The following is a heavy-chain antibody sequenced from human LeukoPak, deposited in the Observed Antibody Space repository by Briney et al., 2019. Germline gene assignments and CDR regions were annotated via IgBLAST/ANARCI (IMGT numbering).Heavy chain of an antibody. V-gene: IGHV1-69*05. D-gene: IGHD4-23*01. Sequence: ASVKVSCKASGGTFSSYAISWVRQAPGQGLEWMGGIIPIFGTANYAQKFQGRVTITTDESTSTAYMKLSSLRSEDTAVYYCARSTVVTPNSAFDIWGQGTMVTVSS. CDR1: GGTFSSYA. J-gene: IGHJ3*02. CDR2: IIPIFGTA. CDR3: ARSTVVTPNSAFDI.